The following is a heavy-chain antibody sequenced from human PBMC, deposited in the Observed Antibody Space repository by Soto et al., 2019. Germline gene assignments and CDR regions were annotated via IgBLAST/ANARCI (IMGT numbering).Heavy chain of an antibody. CDR3: ARKGYCSSTSCSYGMDV. Sequence: EVQLVESGGGLVQPGGSLRLSCAASGFTFSSYEMNWVRQAPGKGLEWVSYISSSGSTIYYADSVKGRFTISRDNAKNSLYLQMNSLRAEDTAVYYCARKGYCSSTSCSYGMDVWGQGTTVTVSS. CDR2: ISSSGSTI. J-gene: IGHJ6*02. D-gene: IGHD2-2*01. CDR1: GFTFSSYE. V-gene: IGHV3-48*03.